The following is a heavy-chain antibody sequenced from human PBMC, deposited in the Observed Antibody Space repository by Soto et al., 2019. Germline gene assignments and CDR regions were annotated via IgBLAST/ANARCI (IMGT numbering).Heavy chain of an antibody. CDR3: ARDQRDGYWFDP. Sequence: QVQLQESGSGLMKPSQTLSLTCTVSGDAISSGGYSWNWIRQPPGKGLEWIGYTYYTGGASYNPSLKSRVTISVDTSKNQFSLKMTSMTAADTATYYCARDQRDGYWFDPWGQGTLVTVSS. V-gene: IGHV4-30-2*01. CDR2: TYYTGGA. J-gene: IGHJ5*02. D-gene: IGHD3-10*01. CDR1: GDAISSGGYS.